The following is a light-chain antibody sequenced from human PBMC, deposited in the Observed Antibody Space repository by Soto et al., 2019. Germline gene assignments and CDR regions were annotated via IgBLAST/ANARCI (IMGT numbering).Light chain of an antibody. Sequence: DIQMAQSPSSLSASVGDRVTITCRASQSISNCVNWYLQRPGKAPQLLIYAASALQSGVPSRFSGSGSGTEFSLTISGLQSEDFGTYYCQQSFGLFRTFGQGTKLDIK. CDR2: AAS. CDR1: QSISNC. CDR3: QQSFGLFRT. V-gene: IGKV1-39*01. J-gene: IGKJ2*01.